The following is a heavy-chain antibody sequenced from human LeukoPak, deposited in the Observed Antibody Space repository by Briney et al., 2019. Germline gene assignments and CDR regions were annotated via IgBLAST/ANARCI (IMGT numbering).Heavy chain of an antibody. D-gene: IGHD5-18*01. J-gene: IGHJ4*02. Sequence: ASVKVSCKASGSTFTGYYMHWVRQAPAQGLEWMGWINLNSGGTNYAQKFQGRVTMTTDTSISTAYMELSRLRSDDTAVYYRASQDTAMVSPLDYWGQGTLVTVSS. CDR1: GSTFTGYY. CDR2: INLNSGGT. V-gene: IGHV1-2*02. CDR3: ASQDTAMVSPLDY.